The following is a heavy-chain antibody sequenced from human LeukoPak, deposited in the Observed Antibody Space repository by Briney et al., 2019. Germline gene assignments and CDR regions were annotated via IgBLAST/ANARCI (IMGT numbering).Heavy chain of an antibody. Sequence: GGSLRLSCAASGFIVSDNDIKWVRQAPGKGLEWVSTISGRGGSTYYADSAKGRFTISRDNSKNTLYLQMNSLRAEDTAVYYCATSETTHDAFDIWGQGTMVTVSS. D-gene: IGHD4-17*01. CDR2: ISGRGGST. V-gene: IGHV3-23*01. CDR1: GFIVSDND. CDR3: ATSETTHDAFDI. J-gene: IGHJ3*02.